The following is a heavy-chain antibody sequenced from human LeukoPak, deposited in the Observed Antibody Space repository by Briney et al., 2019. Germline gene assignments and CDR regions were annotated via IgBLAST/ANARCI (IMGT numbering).Heavy chain of an antibody. Sequence: GGSLRLSCAASGFTFSSSAMRWVRQAPWEGLEWVSLISGSGGSTYYADSVKGRFTISRDNSKNTLYLQMNSLRAEDRAVYYCAKDSSSGFGDPYFFDYWGQGTLVTVSS. CDR2: ISGSGGST. CDR1: GFTFSSSA. J-gene: IGHJ4*02. V-gene: IGHV3-23*01. D-gene: IGHD3-10*01. CDR3: AKDSSSGFGDPYFFDY.